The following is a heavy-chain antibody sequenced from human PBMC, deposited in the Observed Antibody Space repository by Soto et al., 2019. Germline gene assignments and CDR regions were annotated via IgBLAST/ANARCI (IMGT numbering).Heavy chain of an antibody. V-gene: IGHV1-24*01. Sequence: GSSVKVSCKASGYTFTSYDINWVRQATGKGLEWMGGFDPEDGETIYAQKFQGRVTMTEDTSTDTAYMELSSLRSEDTAVYYCATVGYNWNDYDSWGKGILVSVPP. CDR1: GYTFTSYD. CDR2: FDPEDGET. D-gene: IGHD1-1*01. CDR3: ATVGYNWNDYDS. J-gene: IGHJ4*02.